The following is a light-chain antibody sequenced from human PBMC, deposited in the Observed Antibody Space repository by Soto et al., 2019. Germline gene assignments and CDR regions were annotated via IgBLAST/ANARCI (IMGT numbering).Light chain of an antibody. CDR3: QQYNNWPPRT. CDR2: GAS. CDR1: QSISNS. Sequence: EIVMTQSPATLSVSPGERATLSCRASQSISNSLAWYQQKPGQAPSLLIYGASTRATGIPARFSGSGSGTEFTITISSLQSEDSAVYYCQQYNNWPPRTFGQGTKLEIK. J-gene: IGKJ2*01. V-gene: IGKV3-15*01.